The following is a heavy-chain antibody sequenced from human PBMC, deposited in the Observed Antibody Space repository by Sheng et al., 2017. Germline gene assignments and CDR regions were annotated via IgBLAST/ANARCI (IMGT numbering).Heavy chain of an antibody. J-gene: IGHJ3*02. D-gene: IGHD1-26*01. V-gene: IGHV3-21*01. Sequence: EVQLVESGGGLVKPGGSLRLSCAASGFTFSSYSMNWVRQAPGKGLEWVSSISSSSSYIYYADSVKGRFTISRDNAKNSLYLQMNSLRAEDTAVYYCARDGSGGSYPDAFDIWGQGTMVTVSS. CDR3: ARDGSGGSYPDAFDI. CDR2: ISSSSSYI. CDR1: GFTFSSYS.